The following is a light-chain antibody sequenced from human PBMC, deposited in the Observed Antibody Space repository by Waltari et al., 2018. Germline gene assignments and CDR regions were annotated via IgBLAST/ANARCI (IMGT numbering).Light chain of an antibody. CDR3: HQYGTSPWT. J-gene: IGKJ1*01. CDR1: QSVTSSY. CDR2: DAS. Sequence: EIVLTQSPGTLSLSPGERATLSCRASQSVTSSYLAWYQQKPGQAPRLVIYDASSRATGIPDRVSGSGSGTDFTLTISRLEPEDFAVYCCHQYGTSPWTFGQGTRVEIK. V-gene: IGKV3-20*01.